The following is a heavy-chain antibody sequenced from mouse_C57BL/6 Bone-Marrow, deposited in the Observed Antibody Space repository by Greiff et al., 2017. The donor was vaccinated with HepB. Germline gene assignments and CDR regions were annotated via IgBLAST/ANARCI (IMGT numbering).Heavy chain of an antibody. J-gene: IGHJ2*01. Sequence: QVQLQQPGAELVMPGASVKLSCKASGYTFPSYWMHWVKQRPGQGLEWIGEIDPSDSYTNYNQKFKGKFTLTVDKSSSTAYMQLNSLTSKDSAVYYCAREGAYYCGSSYNFDYWDRGTTLTVSA. CDR3: AREGAYYCGSSYNFDY. CDR1: GYTFPSYW. D-gene: IGHD1-1*01. CDR2: IDPSDSYT. V-gene: IGHV1-69*01.